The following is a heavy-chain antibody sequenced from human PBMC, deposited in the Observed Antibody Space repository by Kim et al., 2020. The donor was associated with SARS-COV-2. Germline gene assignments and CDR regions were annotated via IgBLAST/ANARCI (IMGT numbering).Heavy chain of an antibody. J-gene: IGHJ4*02. Sequence: GSDGSTNYADSVKGRFTISRDNSKNTLYLQMNSMRAEDTAVYYCAKVSDYWGQGTLVTVSS. CDR3: AKVSDY. CDR2: GSDGST. V-gene: IGHV3-23*01.